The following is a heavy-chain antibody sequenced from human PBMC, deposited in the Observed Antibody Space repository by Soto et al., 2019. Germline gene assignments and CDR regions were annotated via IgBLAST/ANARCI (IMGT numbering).Heavy chain of an antibody. V-gene: IGHV3-23*01. CDR1: GFTFSSYA. D-gene: IGHD6-6*01. CDR2: ISGSGGST. CDR3: AEVVAARPPLYYYYGMDV. J-gene: IGHJ6*02. Sequence: PGGSLGLSCAASGFTFSSYAMSWVRQAPGKGLEWVSAISGSGGSTYYADSVKGRFTISRDNSKNTLYLQMNSLRADDTAVYYCAEVVAARPPLYYYYGMDVWGQGTTVTVSS.